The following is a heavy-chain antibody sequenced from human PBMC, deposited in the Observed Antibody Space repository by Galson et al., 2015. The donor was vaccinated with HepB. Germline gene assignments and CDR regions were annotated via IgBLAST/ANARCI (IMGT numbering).Heavy chain of an antibody. D-gene: IGHD6-6*01. J-gene: IGHJ3*02. CDR3: AREEKLALALDI. CDR1: GFTFSDYY. V-gene: IGHV3-11*01. Sequence: SLRLSCAASGFTFSDYYMSWIRQAPGKGLEWVSYISSSGSTIYYADSVKGRFTISRDNAKNSLYLQMNSLRAEDTAVYYCAREEKLALALDIWGPGTMVTVSS. CDR2: ISSSGSTI.